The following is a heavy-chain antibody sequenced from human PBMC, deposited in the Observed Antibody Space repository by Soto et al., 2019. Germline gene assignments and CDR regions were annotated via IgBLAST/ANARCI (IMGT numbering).Heavy chain of an antibody. J-gene: IGHJ4*02. CDR1: GGSISSGGYS. V-gene: IGHV4-30-2*01. CDR3: ARDGDYYDSSGYSPFRY. D-gene: IGHD3-22*01. CDR2: IYHSGST. Sequence: QLQLQESGSGLVKPSQTLSLTCAVSGGSISSGGYSWSWIRQPPGKGLEWIGYIYHSGSTYYNPSLKSRMPIAVDRSKNQFSLKLSSVTAADTAVYYCARDGDYYDSSGYSPFRYWCQGPLVTVSS.